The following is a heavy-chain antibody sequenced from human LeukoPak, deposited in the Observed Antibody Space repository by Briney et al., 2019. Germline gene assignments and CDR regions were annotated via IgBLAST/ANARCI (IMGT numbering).Heavy chain of an antibody. CDR1: GGSISSYY. Sequence: SETLSLTCTVSGGSISSYYWSWIRQPPGKGLEWIGLISYSGNTNYNSTLKSRVTISLDTSKKQFSLRLRSVTAADTALYYCARGTTVTTYADHWGQGHLITVSS. D-gene: IGHD4-17*01. V-gene: IGHV4-59*01. J-gene: IGHJ4*02. CDR3: ARGTTVTTYADH. CDR2: ISYSGNT.